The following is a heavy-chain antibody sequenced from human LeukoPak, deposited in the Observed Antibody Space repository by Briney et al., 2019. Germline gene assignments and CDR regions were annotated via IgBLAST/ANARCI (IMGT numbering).Heavy chain of an antibody. V-gene: IGHV3-48*01. J-gene: IGHJ3*02. Sequence: PGGSLRLSCAASGFTFSSYSMNLVRQAPGKGLEWVSYISSSSSTIYYADSVKGRFTISRDNAENSLYLQMNSLRAEDTAVYYCARGEWELRNAFDIWGQGTMVTVSS. CDR3: ARGEWELRNAFDI. CDR2: ISSSSSTI. CDR1: GFTFSSYS. D-gene: IGHD1-26*01.